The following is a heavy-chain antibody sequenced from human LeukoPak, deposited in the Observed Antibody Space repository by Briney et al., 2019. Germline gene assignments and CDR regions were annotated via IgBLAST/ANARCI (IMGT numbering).Heavy chain of an antibody. Sequence: PGRSLRLSCAASGFTFSSYAMHWVRQAPGKGLEWVAVISYDGSNKYYADSVKGRFTISRDNSKNTLYLQMNSLRAEDTAVYYCARPVVPAAINYYYMDVWGKGTTVTVSS. V-gene: IGHV3-30-3*01. J-gene: IGHJ6*03. CDR3: ARPVVPAAINYYYMDV. CDR2: ISYDGSNK. CDR1: GFTFSSYA. D-gene: IGHD2-2*01.